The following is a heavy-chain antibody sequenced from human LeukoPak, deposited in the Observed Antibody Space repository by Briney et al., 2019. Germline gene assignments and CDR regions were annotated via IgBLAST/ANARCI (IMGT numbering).Heavy chain of an antibody. D-gene: IGHD6-13*01. V-gene: IGHV4-61*01. CDR3: ARDEVAAALLGGDYYYYGMDV. CDR1: GGSVSSGSYY. Sequence: SETLSLTCTVSGGSVSSGSYYWSWIRQPPGKGLEWIGYIYYSGSTNYNPSLKSRVTISVDTSKNQFSLKLSSVTAADTAVYYCARDEVAAALLGGDYYYYGMDVWGQGTTVTVSS. CDR2: IYYSGST. J-gene: IGHJ6*02.